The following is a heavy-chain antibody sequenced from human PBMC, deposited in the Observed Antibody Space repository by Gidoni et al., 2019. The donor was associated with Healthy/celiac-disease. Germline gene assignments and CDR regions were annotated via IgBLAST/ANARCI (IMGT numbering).Heavy chain of an antibody. V-gene: IGHV1-2*02. J-gene: IGHJ4*02. CDR3: ARFDGSGYLLDY. Sequence: QVQLVQSGAEVKKPGASVKVSCKASGYTFTGYYMHWVRQAPGQGLEWMGWINPNRGGKNYAQKFQGRVTMTRDTSISTAYMELSRLRSDDTAVYYCARFDGSGYLLDYWGQGTLVTVSS. CDR1: GYTFTGYY. CDR2: INPNRGGK. D-gene: IGHD3-22*01.